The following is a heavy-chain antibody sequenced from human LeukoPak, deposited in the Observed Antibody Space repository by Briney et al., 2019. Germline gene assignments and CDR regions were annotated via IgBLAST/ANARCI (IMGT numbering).Heavy chain of an antibody. V-gene: IGHV3-23*01. J-gene: IGHJ4*02. CDR2: ISGSGSDT. CDR3: AKVFRNGDLFVSDS. CDR1: EFTFNNYV. D-gene: IGHD4-17*01. Sequence: GGSLRLSCAASEFTFNNYVMSWVRQAPGKGLEWVSGISGSGSDTYYADSVKGRFTTSRDNSKNTLFLQMSSLRTEDSAIYYCAKVFRNGDLFVSDSWGQGTLVTVSS.